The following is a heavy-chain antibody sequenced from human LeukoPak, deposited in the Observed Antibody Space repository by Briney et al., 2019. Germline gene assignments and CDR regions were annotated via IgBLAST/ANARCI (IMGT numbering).Heavy chain of an antibody. D-gene: IGHD2-2*01. CDR2: IYHSGST. V-gene: IGHV4-30-2*01. CDR1: GGSISSGGYY. J-gene: IGHJ6*03. Sequence: PSQTLSLTCTVSGGSISSGGYYWSWIRQPPGKGLEWIGYIYHSGSTYYNPSLKSRVTISVDRSKNQFSLKLSSVTAADTAVYYCARDARYCSSTSCFPYYYMDVWGKGTTVTVSS. CDR3: ARDARYCSSTSCFPYYYMDV.